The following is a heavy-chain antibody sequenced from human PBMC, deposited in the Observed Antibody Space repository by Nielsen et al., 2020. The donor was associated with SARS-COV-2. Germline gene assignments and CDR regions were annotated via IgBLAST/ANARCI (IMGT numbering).Heavy chain of an antibody. V-gene: IGHV3-33*01. CDR3: ASTPQFWSGYPTNYYYMDV. Sequence: GESLKISCAASGFTFSSYGMHWVRQAPGKGLEWVAVIWYDGSNKYYADSVKGRFTISRDNSKNTLYLQMNSLRAEDTAVYYCASTPQFWSGYPTNYYYMDVWGKGTTVTVSS. J-gene: IGHJ6*03. D-gene: IGHD3-3*01. CDR1: GFTFSSYG. CDR2: IWYDGSNK.